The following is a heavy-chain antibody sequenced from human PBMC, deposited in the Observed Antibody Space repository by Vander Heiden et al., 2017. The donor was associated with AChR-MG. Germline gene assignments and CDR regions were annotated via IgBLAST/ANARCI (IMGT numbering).Heavy chain of an antibody. D-gene: IGHD1-1*01. V-gene: IGHV4-39*01. CDR1: GASLNRSNYY. J-gene: IGHJ4*02. CDR2: VYYTGDT. CDR3: ARLGNVGMATVYY. Sequence: QLELQESGPGLVRPSETLSLTCTVSGASLNRSNYYWGWIRQPPGKGLEWIGSVYYTGDTSYTPTLKSRVTISVDTSKNQFSLKLTSTTAADTAVYYCARLGNVGMATVYYWGQGTLVTVSS.